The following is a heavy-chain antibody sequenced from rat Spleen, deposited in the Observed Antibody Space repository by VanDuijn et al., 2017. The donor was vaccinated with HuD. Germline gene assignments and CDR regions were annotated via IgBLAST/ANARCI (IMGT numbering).Heavy chain of an antibody. Sequence: EVQLVESGGGLVQPGRSLKLSCAASGFTFSNYDMAWVRQTPPKGLEWVAYISAGGVSTYYRDSVKGRFTTSRDNAKSTLYLQMDSLRSEDTATYYCTQQLGDWFAYWGQGTLVTVSS. CDR2: ISAGGVST. V-gene: IGHV5-27*01. CDR3: TQQLGDWFAY. D-gene: IGHD1-10*01. J-gene: IGHJ3*01. CDR1: GFTFSNYD.